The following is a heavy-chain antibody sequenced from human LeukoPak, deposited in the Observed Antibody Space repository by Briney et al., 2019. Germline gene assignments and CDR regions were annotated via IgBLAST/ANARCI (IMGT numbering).Heavy chain of an antibody. D-gene: IGHD2-15*01. Sequence: ASVKVSCKASGYTFTSYAMHWVRQAPGQRLEWMGWINAGNGNTKYSQKFQGRVTITRDTSASTAYMELSSLRSEDTAIYYCARVRMVAAPFDYWGQGTLVTVSS. V-gene: IGHV1-3*01. CDR1: GYTFTSYA. CDR2: INAGNGNT. CDR3: ARVRMVAAPFDY. J-gene: IGHJ4*02.